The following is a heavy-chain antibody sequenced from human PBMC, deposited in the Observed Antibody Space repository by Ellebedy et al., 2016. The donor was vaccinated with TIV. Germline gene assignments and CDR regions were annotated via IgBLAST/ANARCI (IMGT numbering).Heavy chain of an antibody. J-gene: IGHJ6*02. Sequence: ASVKVSXKASGYTFSSYSIAWVRQKPGKVFEWIGRVDPTNSLLNYYNPSFRGHVTVSSDQSITTVYLQWHTLRASDTAIYYCARHGFSSYYQGVDVWGQGTTVTVSS. CDR1: GYTFSSYS. D-gene: IGHD3-10*01. CDR2: VDPTNSLLN. V-gene: IGHV5-10-1*01. CDR3: ARHGFSSYYQGVDV.